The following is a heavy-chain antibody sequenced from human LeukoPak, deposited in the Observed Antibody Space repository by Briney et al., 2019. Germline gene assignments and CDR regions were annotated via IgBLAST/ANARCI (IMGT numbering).Heavy chain of an antibody. Sequence: GGSLRLSCAASGFTFEDYAMHWVRRAPGKGLEWVSGISWHSENIGYADSVKGRFTISRDNAKNTLYLQINSLRAEDTAVYYCATDPDSSGYYYPIFDYWGQGTLVTVSS. V-gene: IGHV3-9*01. J-gene: IGHJ4*02. CDR2: ISWHSENI. CDR1: GFTFEDYA. D-gene: IGHD3-22*01. CDR3: ATDPDSSGYYYPIFDY.